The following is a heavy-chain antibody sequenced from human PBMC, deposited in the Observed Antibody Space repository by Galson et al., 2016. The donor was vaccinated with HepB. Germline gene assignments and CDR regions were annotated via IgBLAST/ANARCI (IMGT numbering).Heavy chain of an antibody. Sequence: SLRLSCAASGFTFNNYGLHWVRQAPGKGLEWVAVISSDGSNVYHADSVKGRFTISRDKSKNTLYLQMSSLRPEDTAVYYCARDGATAPEGYYYGMDVWGQGTTVTVSS. V-gene: IGHV3-30*03. CDR1: GFTFNNYG. J-gene: IGHJ6*02. CDR3: ARDGATAPEGYYYGMDV. CDR2: ISSDGSNV. D-gene: IGHD1-26*01.